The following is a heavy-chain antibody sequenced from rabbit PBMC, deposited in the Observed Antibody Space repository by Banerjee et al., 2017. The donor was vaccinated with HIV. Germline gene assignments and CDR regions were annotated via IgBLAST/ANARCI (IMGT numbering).Heavy chain of an antibody. D-gene: IGHD2-1*01. CDR1: GFSFSSGYY. CDR3: ARDDYGDYDYFDF. J-gene: IGHJ4*01. V-gene: IGHV1S45*01. CDR2: IYAGWGGST. Sequence: QEQLVESGGGLVQPEGSLTLTCTAYGFSFSSGYYMYWVRQAPGKGLEWIGCIYAGWGGSTYYASWAKGRFTISKTSSTTVTLQMTSLTAADTATYFCARDDYGDYDYFDFWGPGTLVTV.